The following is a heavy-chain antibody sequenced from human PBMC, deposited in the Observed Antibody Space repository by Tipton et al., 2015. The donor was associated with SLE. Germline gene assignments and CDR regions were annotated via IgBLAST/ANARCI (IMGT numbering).Heavy chain of an antibody. V-gene: IGHV4-4*07. CDR3: ARERSSGWSYYFDQ. Sequence: TLSLTCSVSGDSISRYHWSWIRQSAGKGLEWIGRLYKSGNTNYNPFLKSRITMSVDTSKNQFSLRLTSVTAADTAIYYCARERSSGWSYYFDQWGQGTLVTVSS. J-gene: IGHJ4*02. D-gene: IGHD6-19*01. CDR2: LYKSGNT. CDR1: GDSISRYH.